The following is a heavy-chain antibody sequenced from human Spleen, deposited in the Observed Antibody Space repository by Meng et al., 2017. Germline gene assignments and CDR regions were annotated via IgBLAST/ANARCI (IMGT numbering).Heavy chain of an antibody. CDR1: GFTFSSYA. Sequence: EVQLLESGGGLVQPGGSLRLSCAASGFTFSSYAMSWVRQAPGKGLEWVSAISGSGGSTYYADSVKGRFTISRDNSKNTLYLQMHSLRADDTAVYYCARDEGPLPDYWGQGTLVTVSS. CDR3: ARDEGPLPDY. V-gene: IGHV3-23*01. J-gene: IGHJ4*02. CDR2: ISGSGGST.